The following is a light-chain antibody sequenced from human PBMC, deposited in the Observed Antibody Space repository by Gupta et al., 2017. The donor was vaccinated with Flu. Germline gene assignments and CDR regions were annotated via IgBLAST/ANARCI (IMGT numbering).Light chain of an antibody. CDR2: EVS. Sequence: QSALTQPASVSGSPGQSITISCTGTSSDVGGYNYVSWYQQHPGKAPKRMMYEVSNRPTGVSNRFSGSKSGNTASLTISGLQAEDEADDYCSSSTSSSTRVCGGGTKLT. CDR1: SSDVGGYNY. J-gene: IGLJ2*01. CDR3: SSSTSSSTRV. V-gene: IGLV2-14*01.